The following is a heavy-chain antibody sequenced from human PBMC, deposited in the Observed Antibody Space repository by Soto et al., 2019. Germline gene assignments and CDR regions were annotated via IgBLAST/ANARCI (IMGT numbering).Heavy chain of an antibody. CDR2: IIPLYDTS. J-gene: IGHJ4*02. CDR3: ARLRGDS. V-gene: IGHV1-69*01. CDR1: GGTFSNYP. Sequence: QVQLVQSGAEVKRPGSSVKVSCKASGGTFSNYPISWVRQAPGQGLEWMGGIIPLYDTSNYAQKFQGRLTITADESTTTTYTELSSLGSEDTAVYYCARLRGDSWGQGTLVTVSS. D-gene: IGHD3-10*01.